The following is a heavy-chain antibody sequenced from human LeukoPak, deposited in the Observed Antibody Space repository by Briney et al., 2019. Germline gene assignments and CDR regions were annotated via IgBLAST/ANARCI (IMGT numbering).Heavy chain of an antibody. V-gene: IGHV4-34*01. D-gene: IGHD6-19*01. Sequence: PSETLSLTCAVYGGSFSAYYWTWIRQPPGKGLEWIGEIYHGGSTNYNPSLKSRVIISVDKSKNQFSLKLSSVTAADTAVYYCASKEMSGGWYDYWGQGTLVQVSS. CDR2: IYHGGST. CDR3: ASKEMSGGWYDY. J-gene: IGHJ4*02. CDR1: GGSFSAYY.